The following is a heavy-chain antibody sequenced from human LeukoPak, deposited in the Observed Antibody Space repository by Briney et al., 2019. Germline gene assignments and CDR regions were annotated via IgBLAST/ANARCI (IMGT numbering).Heavy chain of an antibody. CDR3: AKDNYGGVYAS. V-gene: IGHV3-23*01. Sequence: PGGSLRLSCAASGFIFSNFGMSWVRQAPGKGLEWVSHISDVVAHTLYADSVKGRFIISRDNSNKRVFLQMNSLRPEDTALYYCAKDNYGGVYASWGQGTLVTVSS. J-gene: IGHJ5*02. D-gene: IGHD3-16*01. CDR1: GFIFSNFG. CDR2: ISDVVAHT.